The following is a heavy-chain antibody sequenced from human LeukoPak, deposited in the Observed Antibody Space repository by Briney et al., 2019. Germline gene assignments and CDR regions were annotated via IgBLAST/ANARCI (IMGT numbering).Heavy chain of an antibody. CDR1: GYSFTTYW. CDR3: ARRGHSSSWYSDY. J-gene: IGHJ4*02. CDR2: IHPGDSDT. V-gene: IGHV5-51*01. D-gene: IGHD6-13*01. Sequence: GESLKISCKGSGYSFTTYWIGWVRQIPGKGLEWMGIIHPGDSDTRYSPSFQGQVTISADKSISTACLQWSGLKAADTAMYYCARRGHSSSWYSDYWGQGTLVTVSS.